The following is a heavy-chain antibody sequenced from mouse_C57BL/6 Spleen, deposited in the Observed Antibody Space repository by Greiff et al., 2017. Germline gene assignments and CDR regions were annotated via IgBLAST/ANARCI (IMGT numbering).Heavy chain of an antibody. V-gene: IGHV1-80*01. CDR3: QYEYDGDYAMGY. D-gene: IGHD2-4*01. CDR2: IYPGDGDT. CDR1: GYAFSSYW. Sequence: QVQLQQSGAELVKPGASVKISCKASGYAFSSYWMNWVKQRPGKGLEWIGQIYPGDGDTNYNGKFKGKATLTADKSSSTAYMQLSSLTSEDSAVYFCQYEYDGDYAMGYWGQGTSVTVSS. J-gene: IGHJ4*01.